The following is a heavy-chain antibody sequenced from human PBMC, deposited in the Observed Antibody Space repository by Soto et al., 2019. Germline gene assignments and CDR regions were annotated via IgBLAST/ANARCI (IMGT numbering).Heavy chain of an antibody. CDR3: ARYSSSWYVINELDF. D-gene: IGHD6-13*01. CDR1: GYTFTKYW. CDR2: IYPDDSDT. J-gene: IGHJ4*02. Sequence: GESLKIACQGSGYTFTKYWIGWVRQMPGEGLEWMGMIYPDDSDTRYSPHFQGQATISVDTSIGIAYLQWSSLRASDTDIYYCARYSSSWYVINELDFWGQGTLVTISS. V-gene: IGHV5-51*01.